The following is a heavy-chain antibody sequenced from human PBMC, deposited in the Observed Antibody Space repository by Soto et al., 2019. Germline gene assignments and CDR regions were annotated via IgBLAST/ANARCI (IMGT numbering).Heavy chain of an antibody. CDR3: ARYYYDFWSGQLDY. CDR2: IYYSGST. D-gene: IGHD3-3*01. Sequence: SETLSLTCTVSGGSISSGGYYWSWIRQHPGKGLEWIGYIYYSGSTYYNPSLKSRVTISVDTSKNQFSLKLSSVTAADTAVYYCARYYYDFWSGQLDYWGQGTLVTVSS. V-gene: IGHV4-31*03. CDR1: GGSISSGGYY. J-gene: IGHJ4*02.